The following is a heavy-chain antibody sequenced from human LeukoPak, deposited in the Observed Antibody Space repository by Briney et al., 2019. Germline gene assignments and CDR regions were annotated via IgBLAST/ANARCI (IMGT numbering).Heavy chain of an antibody. CDR3: ARGPKWELLSPIPYYFDY. CDR1: GYTFTSYG. D-gene: IGHD1-26*01. CDR2: ISAYNGNT. V-gene: IGHV1-18*01. J-gene: IGHJ4*02. Sequence: GASVKVSCKASGYTFTSYGISWVRQAPGQGLEWMGWISAYNGNTNYAQKLQGRVTMTTDTSTSTAYMELRSLRSDDTAVYYCARGPKWELLSPIPYYFDYWGQGTLVTVSS.